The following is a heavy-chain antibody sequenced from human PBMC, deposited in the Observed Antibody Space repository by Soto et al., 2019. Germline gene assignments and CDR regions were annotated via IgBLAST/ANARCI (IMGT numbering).Heavy chain of an antibody. CDR3: AKVRVKDYYYYAMDV. CDR1: GYTLTDYY. CDR2: INPNTGGT. Sequence: ASVKVSCTACGYTLTDYYVHWVRQAPGQGLEWMGWINPNTGGTNYAQKFQGRVTVTRDTSISTVYMELSSLRAEDTAMYYCAKVRVKDYYYYAMDVWGQGTTVTVSS. J-gene: IGHJ6*02. V-gene: IGHV1-2*02. D-gene: IGHD4-4*01.